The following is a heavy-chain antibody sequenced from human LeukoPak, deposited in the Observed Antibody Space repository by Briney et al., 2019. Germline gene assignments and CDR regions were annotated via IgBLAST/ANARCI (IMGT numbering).Heavy chain of an antibody. Sequence: PSETLSLTCTVSGGSISSFYWSWIRRPPGKGLELIGHIYYSGSTNYNPSLKSRVTISVDTSKNQFSLKLSSVPAADTAVYYCAREGGYSYGRFDYWGQGTLVTVSS. V-gene: IGHV4-59*01. CDR3: AREGGYSYGRFDY. D-gene: IGHD5-18*01. CDR2: IYYSGST. J-gene: IGHJ4*02. CDR1: GGSISSFY.